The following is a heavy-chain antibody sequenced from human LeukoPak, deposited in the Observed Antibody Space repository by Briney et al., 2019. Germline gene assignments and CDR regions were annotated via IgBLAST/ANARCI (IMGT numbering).Heavy chain of an antibody. CDR2: ISTNGGRT. Sequence: GGSLRLSCAASGFTFSNYAMHWVRQAPGKGLEHVSAISTNGGRTYYASSVKGRFTISRDNSKNTLYLQMNSLRAEDTAVYYCARDWGSYYDSSGYYPGYWGQGTLVTVSS. J-gene: IGHJ4*02. V-gene: IGHV3-64*01. CDR3: ARDWGSYYDSSGYYPGY. D-gene: IGHD3-22*01. CDR1: GFTFSNYA.